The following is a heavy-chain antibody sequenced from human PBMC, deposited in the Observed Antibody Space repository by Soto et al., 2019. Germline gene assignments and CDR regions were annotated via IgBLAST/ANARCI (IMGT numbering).Heavy chain of an antibody. CDR2: ISSSSSYI. Sequence: EVQLVESGGGLVKPGGSLRLSCAASGFTFSSYSMNWVRQAPGKGLEWVSSISSSSSYIYYADSVKGRFTISRDNAKNSLYRQMNSRRAEDTAVYYCARDQDRDYYGSGREPYGMDVWGQGTTVTVSS. D-gene: IGHD3-10*01. CDR3: ARDQDRDYYGSGREPYGMDV. CDR1: GFTFSSYS. V-gene: IGHV3-21*01. J-gene: IGHJ6*02.